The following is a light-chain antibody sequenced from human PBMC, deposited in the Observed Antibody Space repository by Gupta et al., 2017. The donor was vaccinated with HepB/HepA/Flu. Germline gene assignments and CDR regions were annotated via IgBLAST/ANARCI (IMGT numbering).Light chain of an antibody. CDR3: QQSYSYRPVT. CDR2: DAS. CDR1: QSIRTY. J-gene: IGKJ3*01. V-gene: IGKV1-39*01. Sequence: DIQMTQSPSSLSASVGDRVTITCRASQSIRTYLNWYQQKPGKAPKLLIYDASSWQSGVPSRFSGSGSGKDLTLTITGRQQEDFATYYCQQSYSYRPVTFGHGTXVDI.